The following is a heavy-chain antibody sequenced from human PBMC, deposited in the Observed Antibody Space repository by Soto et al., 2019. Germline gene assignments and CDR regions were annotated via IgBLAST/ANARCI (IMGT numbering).Heavy chain of an antibody. CDR1: GFTFSSYS. CDR3: ARDRDYGDYDDAFDI. Sequence: EVQLVESGGGLVQPGGSLRLSCAASGFTFSSYSMNWVRQAPGKGLEWVSYISSSSSTIYYADSVKGRFTISRDNAKNSLYLQMNSLRAEDTAVYYCARDRDYGDYDDAFDIWGQGTMVTVSS. V-gene: IGHV3-48*01. CDR2: ISSSSSTI. D-gene: IGHD4-17*01. J-gene: IGHJ3*02.